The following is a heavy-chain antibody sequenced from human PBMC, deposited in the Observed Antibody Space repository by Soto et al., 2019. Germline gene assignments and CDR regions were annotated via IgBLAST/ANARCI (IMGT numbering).Heavy chain of an antibody. Sequence: GGSLRLSCAASGFSFTSYAMTWVRQAPGKGLEWVSGINSGGGRTYYADSVKGRFSISRDNSKNTLYLQMNTLRAEDTAVYYCANAPREDYLWGSYRWVDSWGQGTLVTVSS. CDR1: GFSFTSYA. CDR2: INSGGGRT. J-gene: IGHJ4*02. D-gene: IGHD3-16*02. V-gene: IGHV3-23*01. CDR3: ANAPREDYLWGSYRWVDS.